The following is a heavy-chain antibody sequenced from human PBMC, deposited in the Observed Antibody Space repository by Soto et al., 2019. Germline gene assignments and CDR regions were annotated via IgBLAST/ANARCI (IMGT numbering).Heavy chain of an antibody. CDR2: ISSSSSYI. CDR1: GFTFSSYS. Sequence: EVQLVESGGGLVKPGGSLRLSCAASGFTFSSYSMNWVRQAPGKGLEWVSSISSSSSYIYYADSVKGRFTISRDNAKNSPYLQMKSLGAEETAVSHCARDGDTMGATDAFDIWGQGTLVTVSS. V-gene: IGHV3-21*01. J-gene: IGHJ3*02. CDR3: ARDGDTMGATDAFDI. D-gene: IGHD3-16*01.